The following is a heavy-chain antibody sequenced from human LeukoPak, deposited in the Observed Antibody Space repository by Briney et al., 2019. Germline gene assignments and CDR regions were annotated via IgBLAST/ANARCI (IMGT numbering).Heavy chain of an antibody. J-gene: IGHJ4*02. D-gene: IGHD3-22*01. Sequence: PGGSLRLSCAASGFTFSSYSMNWVRQAPGKGLEWVSSISSSSSYIYYADSVKGRFTISRDNAKNSLYLQMNSLRAEDTAVYYCARYDSSGYYQPNFDYWGQGTLVTVSS. CDR3: ARYDSSGYYQPNFDY. V-gene: IGHV3-21*01. CDR2: ISSSSSYI. CDR1: GFTFSSYS.